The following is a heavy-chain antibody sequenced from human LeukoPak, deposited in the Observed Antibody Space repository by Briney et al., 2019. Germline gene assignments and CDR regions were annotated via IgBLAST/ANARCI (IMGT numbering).Heavy chain of an antibody. CDR3: ARVRAYGGNTPRSFDI. CDR1: GGSMSSYY. D-gene: IGHD4-23*01. CDR2: IFLQWEH. J-gene: IGHJ3*02. Sequence: SETLSLTCTVSGGSMSSYYWGWIRQPPGKQLDWIAYIFLQWEHQLQPLPQESRHHINRHVQQPVLLKVNSVTAADTAVYYCARVRAYGGNTPRSFDIWGQGTMVTVSS. V-gene: IGHV4-59*01.